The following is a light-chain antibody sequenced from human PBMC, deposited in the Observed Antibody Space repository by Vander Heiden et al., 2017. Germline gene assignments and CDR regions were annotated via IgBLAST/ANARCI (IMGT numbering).Light chain of an antibody. CDR1: KLGAKY. J-gene: IGLJ2*01. CDR3: QAWDSSTAV. V-gene: IGLV3-1*01. Sequence: SYELTQPPSVSVSPAQTASITCSGDKLGAKYACWYQQKPGQSLVLVIYQDSKRPSGIPERFSGSNSGNTATLTISGTQAMDEADYYCQAWDSSTAVFGGGTKLTVL. CDR2: QDS.